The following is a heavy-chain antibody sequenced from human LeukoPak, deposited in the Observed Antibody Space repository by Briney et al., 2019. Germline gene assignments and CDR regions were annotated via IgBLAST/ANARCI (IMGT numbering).Heavy chain of an antibody. V-gene: IGHV4-39*07. D-gene: IGHD2-2*01. Sequence: SETLSLTCTVSGGSISSSSYYWGWIRQPPGTGLEWIGSIYYSGSTYYNPSLKSRVTISVDTSKNQFSLKLSSVTAADTAVYYCARDNQYRSSTSYYGAFDIWGQGTMVTVSS. CDR1: GGSISSSSYY. CDR2: IYYSGST. J-gene: IGHJ3*02. CDR3: ARDNQYRSSTSYYGAFDI.